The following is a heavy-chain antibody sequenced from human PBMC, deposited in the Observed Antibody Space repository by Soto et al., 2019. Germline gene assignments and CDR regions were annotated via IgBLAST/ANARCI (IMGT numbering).Heavy chain of an antibody. CDR2: ISAYNGNT. D-gene: IGHD3-10*01. CDR1: GYTFTSYG. Sequence: QVQLVQSGAEVKKPGASVKVSCKASGYTFTSYGISWMRQAPGQGLEWMGWISAYNGNTNYAQKLQGRVTMTTDTCTSTVYMELRSLRSDDTAVYDWSRGLLWCGEPSVDWGQGTVVTVAS. V-gene: IGHV1-18*01. J-gene: IGHJ1*01. CDR3: SRGLLWCGEPSVD.